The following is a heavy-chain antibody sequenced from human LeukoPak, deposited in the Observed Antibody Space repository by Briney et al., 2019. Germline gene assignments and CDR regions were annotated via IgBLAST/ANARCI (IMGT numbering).Heavy chain of an antibody. D-gene: IGHD3-22*01. J-gene: IGHJ4*02. CDR3: AKRGVVIRVILVGFHKETYYFDS. V-gene: IGHV3-23*01. CDR1: GITLSNYG. Sequence: GGSLRLSCAVSGITLSNYGMSWVRLAPGKGLEWVAGISGSGGSTSYADSVKGRFTISGDNAKNTLFLQMNSLRAEDTAVYFCAKRGVVIRVILVGFHKETYYFDSWGQGALVTVSS. CDR2: ISGSGGST.